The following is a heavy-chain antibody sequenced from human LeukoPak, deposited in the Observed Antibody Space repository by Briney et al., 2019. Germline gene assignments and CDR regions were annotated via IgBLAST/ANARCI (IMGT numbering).Heavy chain of an antibody. CDR3: ATHAHYYYYYMDV. Sequence: PWETLSLTCTVSGGSISGHYWTWIRQPPGKGLKWIGYIYTSGSTNYNPSLKSRVTISVDTSKNQFSLKLSSVTAADTAVYYCATHAHYYYYYMDVWGKGTTVTVSS. CDR1: GGSISGHY. CDR2: IYTSGST. V-gene: IGHV4-4*09. J-gene: IGHJ6*03. D-gene: IGHD2-2*01.